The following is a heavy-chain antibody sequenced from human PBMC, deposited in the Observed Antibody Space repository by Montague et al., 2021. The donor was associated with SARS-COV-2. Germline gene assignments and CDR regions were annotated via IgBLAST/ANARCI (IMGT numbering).Heavy chain of an antibody. CDR3: ARDAHYDILTGYFGY. V-gene: IGHV3-21*01. J-gene: IGHJ4*02. CDR2: ISSSSSYI. Sequence: SLRLSCAASGFTFSSYSMNWVRQAPGKGLEWVSSISSSSSYIYYADSVKGRFTISRDNAKNPLYLQMNSLRAEGTAVYYCARDAHYDILTGYFGYWGQGTLVTVSS. D-gene: IGHD3-9*01. CDR1: GFTFSSYS.